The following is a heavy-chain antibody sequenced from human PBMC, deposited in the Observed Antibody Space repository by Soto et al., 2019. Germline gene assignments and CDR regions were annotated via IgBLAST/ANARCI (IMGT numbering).Heavy chain of an antibody. J-gene: IGHJ5*01. CDR1: GGSITNHY. CDR3: ARKTTFITRWFDY. V-gene: IGHV4-4*07. CDR2: IFTTGST. Sequence: SETLSLTCTVSGGSITNHYWTWIRQPAGKGLEWIGRIFTTGSTNYNPSLKSRLTMSVDTSKNQFSLKLNSVTAADTALYFCARKTTFITRWFDYWGHGTLVTVSS. D-gene: IGHD1-1*01.